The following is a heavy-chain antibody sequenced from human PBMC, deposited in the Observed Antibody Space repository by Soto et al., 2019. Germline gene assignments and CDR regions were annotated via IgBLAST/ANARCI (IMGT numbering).Heavy chain of an antibody. V-gene: IGHV1-69*12. CDR3: ARVVGDAYDSSGWYY. CDR1: GGTFSSYA. CDR2: IIPIFGTA. D-gene: IGHD3-22*01. Sequence: QVQLVQSGAEVRKPGSSVKVSCKASGGTFSSYAISWVRQAPGQGLEWMGGIIPIFGTANYAQKFQGRVTITADESTSTAYMERSSLRSADTAVYYCARVVGDAYDSSGWYYWGQGTLVTVSS. J-gene: IGHJ4*02.